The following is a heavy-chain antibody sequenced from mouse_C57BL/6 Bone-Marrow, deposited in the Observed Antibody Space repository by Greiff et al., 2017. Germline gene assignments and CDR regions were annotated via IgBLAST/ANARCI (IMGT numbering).Heavy chain of an antibody. Sequence: VKLVESGAELVKPGASVKMSCKASGYTFTTYPIEWMKQNHGKSLEWIGNFHPYNDDTKYNEKFKGKATLTVEKSSSTVYLELSRLTSDDSAVYYCARGANYVGYYFDDWGKGTTLTVSS. CDR2: FHPYNDDT. V-gene: IGHV1-47*01. CDR3: ARGANYVGYYFDD. J-gene: IGHJ2*01. D-gene: IGHD2-4*01. CDR1: GYTFTTYP.